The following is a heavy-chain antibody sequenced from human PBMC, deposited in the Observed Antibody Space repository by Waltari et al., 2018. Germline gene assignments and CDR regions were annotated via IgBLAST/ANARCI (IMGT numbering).Heavy chain of an antibody. V-gene: IGHV4-38-2*02. CDR1: NFYISDGYY. J-gene: IGHJ6*02. CDR3: ARDQRFLESLYPYYYALDA. CDR2: IYHSGTT. Sequence: QVQLQESGPGLVKPSETLSLTCAVSNFYISDGYYWGWIRPSPGKGLGWIGSIYHSGTTHYNPSLESRVTISVDRSRNQFSLKVTSVSAADTAVYFCARDQRFLESLYPYYYALDAWGRGITVTVSS. D-gene: IGHD3-3*01.